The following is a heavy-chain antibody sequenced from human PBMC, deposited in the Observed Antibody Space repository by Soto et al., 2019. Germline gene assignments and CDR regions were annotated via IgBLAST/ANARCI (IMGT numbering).Heavy chain of an antibody. CDR3: AAGAGRPRYY. Sequence: QLQLQESGSGLVKPSQTLSLTCAVSGGSISSGCYSWSWIRQPPGKGLEWIGYIYHSGTTYYNPYLRSRVTISGERTKKQSSLKRRSVAAADAAVYYWAAGAGRPRYYWGQGTLVTVSS. CDR1: GGSISSGCYS. V-gene: IGHV4-30-2*01. D-gene: IGHD4-17*01. CDR2: IYHSGTT. J-gene: IGHJ4*02.